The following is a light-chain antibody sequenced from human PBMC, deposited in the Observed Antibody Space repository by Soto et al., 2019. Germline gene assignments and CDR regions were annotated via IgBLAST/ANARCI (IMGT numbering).Light chain of an antibody. CDR3: QQYNKWPYT. CDR2: GAS. V-gene: IGKV3-15*01. CDR1: QSVSSN. Sequence: EMVMTRSPATLSVSPGERATLSCRASQSVSSNLAWYQQKPGQAPRLLIYGASTRATGIPARFSGSGSGAEFTLTISGLQSEDFAVYYCQQYNKWPYTFGQGTNLEIK. J-gene: IGKJ2*01.